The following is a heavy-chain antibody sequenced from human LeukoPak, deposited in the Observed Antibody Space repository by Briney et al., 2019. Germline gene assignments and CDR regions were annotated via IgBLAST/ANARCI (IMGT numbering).Heavy chain of an antibody. V-gene: IGHV4-4*07. CDR3: ARDGYCSSSTCYDY. CDR2: IYSTGST. CDR1: GGSISSHY. Sequence: PSETLSLSCTASGGSISSHYWSWIRQPAGKGLEWVGRIYSTGSTNYNPSLKSRVTMSVDTSKNQFSLKLSSVTAADTAVYYCARDGYCSSSTCYDYWGQGTLVTVYS. J-gene: IGHJ4*02. D-gene: IGHD2-2*01.